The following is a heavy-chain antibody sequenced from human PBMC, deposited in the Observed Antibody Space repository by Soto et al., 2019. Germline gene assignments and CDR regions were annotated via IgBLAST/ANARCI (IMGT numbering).Heavy chain of an antibody. CDR1: GYTFTSYA. D-gene: IGHD5-12*01. CDR3: ARESGYSGYGAFDI. J-gene: IGHJ3*02. Sequence: ASVKVSCKASGYTFTSYAMPWVRQAPGQRLEWMGWINAGNGNTKYSQKFQGRVTITRDTSASTAYMELSSMRSEDTAVYYCARESGYSGYGAFDIWGQGTMLTVSS. CDR2: INAGNGNT. V-gene: IGHV1-3*01.